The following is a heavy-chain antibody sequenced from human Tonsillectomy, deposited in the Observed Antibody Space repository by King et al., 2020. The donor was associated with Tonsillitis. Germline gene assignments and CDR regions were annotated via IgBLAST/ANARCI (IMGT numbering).Heavy chain of an antibody. CDR3: ARDGGYYDSSGPLDY. V-gene: IGHV3-30-3*01. CDR2: ISYDGSNK. D-gene: IGHD3-22*01. CDR1: GFTFSSYA. J-gene: IGHJ4*02. Sequence: VQLVESGGGVVQPGRSLRLSCAASGFTFSSYAMHWVRQAPGKGLEWVAVISYDGSNKYYADSVKGRFTISRDNSKNTLYLQMNSLRAEDTAVYYCARDGGYYDSSGPLDYWGQGTLVTVSS.